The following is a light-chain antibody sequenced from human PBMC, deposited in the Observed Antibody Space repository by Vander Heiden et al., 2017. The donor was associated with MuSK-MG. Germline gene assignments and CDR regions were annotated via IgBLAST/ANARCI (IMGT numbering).Light chain of an antibody. Sequence: DIHLTQSPSFLSASVGDRVTITCRASQYIYSYLAWYQQKPGKAPELLIYSASTLQSGVPSKFSGSGSGTEFTLTISSLQPEDFATYYCQQFDSYPLTFGGGTKVEIK. J-gene: IGKJ4*01. CDR2: SAS. CDR3: QQFDSYPLT. V-gene: IGKV1-9*01. CDR1: QYIYSY.